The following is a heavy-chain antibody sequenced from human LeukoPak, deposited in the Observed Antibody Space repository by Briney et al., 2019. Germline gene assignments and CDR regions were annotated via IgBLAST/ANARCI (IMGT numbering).Heavy chain of an antibody. CDR3: ARKKGGFYDSRAMDV. V-gene: IGHV3-30-3*01. D-gene: IGHD5/OR15-5a*01. CDR1: GCPFSRYS. CDR2: LSYDGSNT. Sequence: PGRSLRLSCAASGCPFSRYSMEWVRQAPGKGLEWLAMLSYDGSNTYYADSVQGRFTISRDNSKNTLFLQMDSLRAEDTAVYYCARKKGGFYDSRAMDVWGQGTTVIVSS. J-gene: IGHJ6*02.